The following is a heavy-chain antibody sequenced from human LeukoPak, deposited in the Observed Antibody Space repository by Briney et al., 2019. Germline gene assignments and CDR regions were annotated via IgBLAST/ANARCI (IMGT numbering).Heavy chain of an antibody. D-gene: IGHD7-27*01. J-gene: IGHJ6*02. V-gene: IGHV1-3*01. CDR1: GYTFTGYY. CDR2: INAGNGNT. CDR3: ANQFELGPGYYYYGMDV. Sequence: ASVKVSCKASGYTFTGYYMHWVRQAPGQRLEWMGWINAGNGNTKYSQKFQGRVTITRDTSASTAYMELSSLRSEDTAVYYCANQFELGPGYYYYGMDVWGQGTTVTVSS.